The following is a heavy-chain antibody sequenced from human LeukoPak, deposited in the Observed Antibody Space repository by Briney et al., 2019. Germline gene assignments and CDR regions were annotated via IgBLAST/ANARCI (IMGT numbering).Heavy chain of an antibody. J-gene: IGHJ4*02. CDR2: ISAYNDNT. V-gene: IGHV1-18*01. D-gene: IGHD3-3*01. CDR3: ARDGLRFLEWLYHFDY. CDR1: GYTFTSYG. Sequence: ASVKVSCKASGYTFTSYGISWVRQAPRQELEWMVWISAYNDNTNYAQKLQGRVTMTTDTSQSTAYMELRSMRSDDTAVYYCARDGLRFLEWLYHFDYWGQGTLVTVSS.